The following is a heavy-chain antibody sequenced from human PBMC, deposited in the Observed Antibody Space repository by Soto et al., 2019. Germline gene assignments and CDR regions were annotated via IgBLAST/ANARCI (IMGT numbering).Heavy chain of an antibody. CDR3: ASTKYDSSAYYYWYLGL. D-gene: IGHD3-22*01. CDR2: IIPIFGTA. J-gene: IGHJ2*01. V-gene: IGHV1-69*06. Sequence: QVELVQSGAEVKKPGSSVKVSCQASEDTFRNYAISWVRQAPGQGLEWRGGIIPIFGTANYAQKFHVRVTITADTSANTVYLELSSLRSEDTAVYYCASTKYDSSAYYYWYLGLCGRGTLVTVSS. CDR1: EDTFRNYA.